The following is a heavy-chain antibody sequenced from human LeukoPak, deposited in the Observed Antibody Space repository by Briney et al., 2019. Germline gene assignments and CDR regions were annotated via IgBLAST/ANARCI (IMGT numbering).Heavy chain of an antibody. CDR1: GFTFSSYA. Sequence: GGSLRLSCAASGFTFSSYAMSWVRQAPGKGLVWVSRINSDGSRTNYADSVKGRFTISRDNAKNTLYLQMSSLRAEDTAVYYCARVLTGSWDWFDPWGQGTLVTVSS. V-gene: IGHV3-74*01. CDR3: ARVLTGSWDWFDP. J-gene: IGHJ5*02. D-gene: IGHD2-8*02. CDR2: INSDGSRT.